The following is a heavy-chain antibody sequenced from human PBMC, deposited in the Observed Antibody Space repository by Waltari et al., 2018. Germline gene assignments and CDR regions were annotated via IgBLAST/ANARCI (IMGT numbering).Heavy chain of an antibody. D-gene: IGHD3-3*01. V-gene: IGHV3-74*01. CDR1: GFTFGSHW. CDR2: IDDDGSSA. CDR3: ASDCCGSGYRIYY. J-gene: IGHJ4*02. Sequence: DVHLVESGGGLVQPRGSLRLSCTVSGFTFGSHWMHWVRQVPGKGLVWISRIDDDGSSAIYADSVKGRFAVSRDNAKNTLYLEMNNLKAEDTAVYYCASDCCGSGYRIYYWGQGTLVNVSS.